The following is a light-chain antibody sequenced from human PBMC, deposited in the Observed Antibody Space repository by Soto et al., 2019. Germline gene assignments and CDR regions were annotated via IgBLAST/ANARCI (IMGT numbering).Light chain of an antibody. CDR3: SSYKTSGTCV. J-gene: IGLJ1*01. CDR2: AVN. Sequence: QSALTQSASVSGSPGQSITISCTGTSSDIGDSDYVSWYQQHPDKAPKLIIYAVNSRPSGVSDRFSGSKSGNTASLTISGLQAEDEADYYCSSYKTSGTCVFGPGTKVTVL. V-gene: IGLV2-14*01. CDR1: SSDIGDSDY.